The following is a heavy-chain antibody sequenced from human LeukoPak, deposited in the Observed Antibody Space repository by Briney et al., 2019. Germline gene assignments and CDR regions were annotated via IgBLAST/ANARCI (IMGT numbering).Heavy chain of an antibody. J-gene: IGHJ4*02. CDR1: GFTFDDYA. CDR2: ISWNSGST. CDR3: AKDGSTYYDSSGTFDY. D-gene: IGHD3-22*01. V-gene: IGHV3-9*01. Sequence: GGSLRLSCAASGFTFDDYAMHWVRQAPGKGLEWVSGISWNSGSTGYADSVKGRFTISRDNAKNSLYLQMNSLRAEDTALYYCAKDGSTYYDSSGTFDYWGQGTLVTVSS.